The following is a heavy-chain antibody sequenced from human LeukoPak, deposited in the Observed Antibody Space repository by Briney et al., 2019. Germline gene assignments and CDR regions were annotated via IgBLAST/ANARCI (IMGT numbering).Heavy chain of an antibody. CDR2: ISWNSNNI. V-gene: IGHV3-9*01. Sequence: PGWSLRLSCAASGFTFDNFGMYWFRQAPGRGLEWVTAISWNSNNIAYADSVKGRFTLSRDNAKNSLYLQMNSLRTEDTALYYCAKSTGLYFYGVGVWGQGTTVTVSS. CDR1: GFTFDNFG. CDR3: AKSTGLYFYGVGV. D-gene: IGHD3-10*01. J-gene: IGHJ6*02.